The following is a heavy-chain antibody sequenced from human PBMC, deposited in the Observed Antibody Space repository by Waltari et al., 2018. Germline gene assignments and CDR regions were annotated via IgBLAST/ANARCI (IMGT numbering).Heavy chain of an antibody. J-gene: IGHJ4*02. CDR3: AIGGVETSWYWRY. Sequence: EVQVVESGGGLVQPGGSLRLSCAASGFTFSSSWMTWVSQAPGKGVEWWANIKTDGSGTYYGDSVKGRFTISRDNTKNSLYLQMSSLRAEDTAVYDCAIGGVETSWYWRYWGQGTLVTVSS. V-gene: IGHV3-7*01. D-gene: IGHD6-13*01. CDR1: GFTFSSSW. CDR2: IKTDGSGT.